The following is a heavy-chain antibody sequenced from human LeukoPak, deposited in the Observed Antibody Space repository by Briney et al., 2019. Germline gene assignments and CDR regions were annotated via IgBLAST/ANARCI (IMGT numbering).Heavy chain of an antibody. D-gene: IGHD3-22*01. V-gene: IGHV1-2*02. CDR3: ARGTYYYDSSGYHSYFDY. CDR2: INPNSGGT. J-gene: IGHJ4*02. CDR1: GYTFTGYY. Sequence: ASVKVSCKASGYTFTGYYMHWVRQAPGQGLEWMGWINPNSGGTNYAQKFQGRVTMTRDTSISTAYMELSRLRSDDTAVYYCARGTYYYDSSGYHSYFDYWGQGTLVTVSS.